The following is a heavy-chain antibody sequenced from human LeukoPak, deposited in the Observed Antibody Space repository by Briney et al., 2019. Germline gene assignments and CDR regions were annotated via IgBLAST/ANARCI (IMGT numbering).Heavy chain of an antibody. Sequence: SETLSLTCTVSGGSISSYYWSWIRQPPGKGLEWIGYIYTSGSTNYNPSLKSRVTISVDTSKNQFSLQLSSVTAADTAVYYCARTRYYYYYYMDVWGKGTTVTVSS. CDR1: GGSISSYY. V-gene: IGHV4-4*09. CDR2: IYTSGST. J-gene: IGHJ6*03. CDR3: ARTRYYYYYYMDV.